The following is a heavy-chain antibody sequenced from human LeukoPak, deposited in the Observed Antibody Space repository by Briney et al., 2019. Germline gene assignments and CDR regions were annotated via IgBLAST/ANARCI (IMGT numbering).Heavy chain of an antibody. CDR1: GYSFTSYW. V-gene: IGHV5-51*01. D-gene: IGHD2-15*01. J-gene: IGHJ3*02. CDR2: IYPGDSET. CDR3: ARPVYCSDGSCYPFDI. Sequence: GESLKISCKGSGYSFTSYWIGWVRQMPGKGLEWMGIIYPGDSETRYSPSFQGQVTISADKSISTAYLQWSSLKASDTAMHYCARPVYCSDGSCYPFDIWGQGTMVTVSS.